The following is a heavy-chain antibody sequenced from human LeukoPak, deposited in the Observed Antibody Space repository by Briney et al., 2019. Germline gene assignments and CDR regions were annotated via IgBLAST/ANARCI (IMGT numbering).Heavy chain of an antibody. J-gene: IGHJ5*01. D-gene: IGHD4-23*01. V-gene: IGHV3-74*01. CDR3: ARTEGTVAYDS. CDR1: GLTFGSYW. Sequence: PGGSLRLSCAASGLTFGSYWMHWVRQAPGKGLVWVSRINSDGSGTIYADSVRGRFTISRDNAKNTLYLQVNSLRAEDTAVYYCARTEGTVAYDSWGQGTLVTVSS. CDR2: INSDGSGT.